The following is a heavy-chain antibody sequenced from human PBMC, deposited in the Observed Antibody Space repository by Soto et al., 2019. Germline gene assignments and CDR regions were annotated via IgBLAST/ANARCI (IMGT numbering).Heavy chain of an antibody. CDR1: GYTFTSYG. D-gene: IGHD2-15*01. CDR3: ARTPPLKPVHFDY. Sequence: QVQLVQSGAEVKKPGASVKVSCKASGYTFTSYGISWGRQAPGQGLEWMGWISAYNGNTNDAQKLQGRGTMTTDTSTSTAYTELRSLRSDDTAVYYCARTPPLKPVHFDYWGQGTLVTVSS. V-gene: IGHV1-18*01. CDR2: ISAYNGNT. J-gene: IGHJ4*02.